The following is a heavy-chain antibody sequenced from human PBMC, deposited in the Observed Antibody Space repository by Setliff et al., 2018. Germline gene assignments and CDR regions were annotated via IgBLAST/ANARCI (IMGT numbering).Heavy chain of an antibody. Sequence: NPSETLSLTCTVYGGSLSNYYWGWIRQPPGKGLEWIGSIYSSGNTYYNPSLKRRVTISVDTTKNQFSLQLNSVTAADTAVYYCARDPSSVAARPGYWGQGTLVTVSS. CDR3: ARDPSSVAARPGY. CDR2: IYSSGNT. J-gene: IGHJ4*02. V-gene: IGHV4-39*07. CDR1: GGSLSNYY. D-gene: IGHD6-6*01.